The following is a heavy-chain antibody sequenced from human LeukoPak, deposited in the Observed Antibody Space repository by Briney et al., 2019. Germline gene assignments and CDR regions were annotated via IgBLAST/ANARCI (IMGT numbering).Heavy chain of an antibody. D-gene: IGHD3-10*01. CDR1: GYTFTSYG. CDR2: ISAYSGNT. CDR3: ARDTVETYYYGSGSYHD. V-gene: IGHV1-18*01. Sequence: ASVKVSCKASGYTFTSYGIGWVRQAPGQGLEWMGWISAYSGNTNYAQKLQGRVTMTTDTSTSTAYMELRSLRSDDTAVYYCARDTVETYYYGSGSYHDWGQGTLVTVSS. J-gene: IGHJ4*02.